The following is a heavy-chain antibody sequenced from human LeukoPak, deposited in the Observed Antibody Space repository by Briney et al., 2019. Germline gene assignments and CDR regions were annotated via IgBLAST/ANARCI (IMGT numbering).Heavy chain of an antibody. J-gene: IGHJ4*02. D-gene: IGHD6-6*01. CDR2: ISYDGGTK. Sequence: PGGPLRLSCAASGFAFSNYAMHWVRQAPGKGLEWVAVISYDGGTKYYADSVKGRFTISRDNSKNTLYLQMNSLRAEDTAVYYCAKDKMAYSTSSWDYWGQGTLVTVSS. V-gene: IGHV3-30*18. CDR3: AKDKMAYSTSSWDY. CDR1: GFAFSNYA.